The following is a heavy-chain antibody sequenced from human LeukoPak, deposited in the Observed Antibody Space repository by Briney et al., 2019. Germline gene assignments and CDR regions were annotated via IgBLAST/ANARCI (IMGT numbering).Heavy chain of an antibody. D-gene: IGHD3-10*01. CDR3: ARAAFGVNLYYYYGMDV. J-gene: IGHJ6*02. V-gene: IGHV7-4-1*02. CDR1: GYTFTSYA. CDR2: INTNTGNP. Sequence: ASVKVSCKASGYTFTSYAMNWVRQAPGQGLEWMGWINTNTGNPTYAQGFTGRFVFSLDTSVSTAYLQISSLKAEDTAVYYCARAAFGVNLYYYYGMDVWGQGTTVTVSS.